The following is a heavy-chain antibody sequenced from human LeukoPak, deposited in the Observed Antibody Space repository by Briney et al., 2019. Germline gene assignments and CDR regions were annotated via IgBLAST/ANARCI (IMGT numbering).Heavy chain of an antibody. V-gene: IGHV1-46*01. Sequence: ASVKVSCKASGYTFTSYYMHWVRQAPGQGLEWMGIINPSGGSTGYAQKFQGRVTMTRNTSISTAYMELSSLRSEDTAVYYCARELSYWFDPWGQGTLVTVSS. CDR1: GYTFTSYY. CDR3: ARELSYWFDP. D-gene: IGHD2-8*01. CDR2: INPSGGST. J-gene: IGHJ5*02.